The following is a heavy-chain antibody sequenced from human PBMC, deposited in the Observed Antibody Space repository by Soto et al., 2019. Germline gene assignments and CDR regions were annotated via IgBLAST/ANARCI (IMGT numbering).Heavy chain of an antibody. Sequence: PSETLSLTCTVSGGSISSGGYYWSWIRQHPGKGLEWIGYIYYSGSTYYNPSLKSRVTISVDTSKNQFSLKLSSVTAADTAVYYCARADYNWNDPDYWGQGTLVTVSS. D-gene: IGHD1-20*01. CDR1: GGSISSGGYY. V-gene: IGHV4-31*03. CDR2: IYYSGST. J-gene: IGHJ4*02. CDR3: ARADYNWNDPDY.